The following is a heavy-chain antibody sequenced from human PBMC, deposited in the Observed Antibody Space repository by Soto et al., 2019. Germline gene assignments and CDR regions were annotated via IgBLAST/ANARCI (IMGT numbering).Heavy chain of an antibody. D-gene: IGHD6-13*01. Sequence: QVQLVESGGGVVQPGRSLRLSCAASGFTFNNYGMHWVRQAPGQGLEWLAVIWNDGSNNYYANSVKGRFTISRDNSKNTLYLQMSSLRAEDTAVYYCARRQIPPPTRGAANARGGMDVWGQGTTVTVSS. CDR1: GFTFNNYG. CDR3: ARRQIPPPTRGAANARGGMDV. CDR2: IWNDGSNN. J-gene: IGHJ6*02. V-gene: IGHV3-33*01.